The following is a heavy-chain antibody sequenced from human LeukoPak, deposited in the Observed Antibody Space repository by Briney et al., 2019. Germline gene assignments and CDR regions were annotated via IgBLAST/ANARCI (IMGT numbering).Heavy chain of an antibody. Sequence: GGSLRLSCAASGFTFSSYGMHWVRQAPGKGLEWVAVIWYDGSNKYYADSVKGRFTISRDNAKNSLYLQMNSLRAEDTALYYCAKDMQWLVNDAFDIWGQGTMVTVSS. V-gene: IGHV3-33*03. CDR1: GFTFSSYG. CDR3: AKDMQWLVNDAFDI. J-gene: IGHJ3*02. D-gene: IGHD6-19*01. CDR2: IWYDGSNK.